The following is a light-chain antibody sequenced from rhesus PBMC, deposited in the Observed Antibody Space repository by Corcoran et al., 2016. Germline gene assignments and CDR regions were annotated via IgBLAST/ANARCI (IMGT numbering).Light chain of an antibody. CDR1: QGISSW. CDR2: AAS. Sequence: DIQMTQSPSSLSASVGDKVTITCHASQGISSWLAGYQQKPGKAPKPLIYAASSLQSGVPTRCSGSGSGTDYTRTISSLHPEDVATYYCQQYDDLPFTFGPGTNLDIK. V-gene: IGKV1-19*01. CDR3: QQYDDLPFT. J-gene: IGKJ3*01.